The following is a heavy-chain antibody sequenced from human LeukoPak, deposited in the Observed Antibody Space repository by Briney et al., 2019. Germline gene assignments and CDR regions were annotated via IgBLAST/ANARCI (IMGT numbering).Heavy chain of an antibody. CDR1: GFAFTIYT. CDR2: ISGRGDTT. D-gene: IGHD1-20*01. J-gene: IGHJ4*02. V-gene: IGHV3-23*01. CDR3: SKDLYDWNFFDS. Sequence: GGSLRLSCTASGFAFTIYTMNWVCQAPGKGLEWVSGISGRGDTTFYADSVKGRFTISRDNSKNTVYLQMNSLRAGDTAIYYCSKDLYDWNFFDSWGQGTLVTVSS.